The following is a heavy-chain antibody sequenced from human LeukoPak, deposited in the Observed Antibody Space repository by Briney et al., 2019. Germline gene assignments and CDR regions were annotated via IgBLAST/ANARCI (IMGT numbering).Heavy chain of an antibody. CDR2: INAGNGNT. CDR3: ARDGSGSYGYFDY. V-gene: IGHV1-3*01. D-gene: IGHD3-10*01. CDR1: GYTFTSYA. Sequence: ASVKVSCKASGYTFTSYAMHWVRQAPGQRLEWMGWINAGNGNTKYSQKFQGRVTITSDTSASTAYMELSSLRSEDTAVYYCARDGSGSYGYFDYWGQGTLVTVSS. J-gene: IGHJ4*02.